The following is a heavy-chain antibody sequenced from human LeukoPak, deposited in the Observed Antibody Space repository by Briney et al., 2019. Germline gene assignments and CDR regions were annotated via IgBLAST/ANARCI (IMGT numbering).Heavy chain of an antibody. CDR3: AKLNDNYYYYGMDV. J-gene: IGHJ6*02. D-gene: IGHD1-1*01. V-gene: IGHV3-23*01. Sequence: GGSLRLSCAASGFTFSSYAMSWVRQAPGKGLEWVSLIRGSGDNTYYADSVTGRFTIARDNSKNTLHLQMNSLRAEDTAVYYCAKLNDNYYYYGMDVWGQGTTVTVSS. CDR2: IRGSGDNT. CDR1: GFTFSSYA.